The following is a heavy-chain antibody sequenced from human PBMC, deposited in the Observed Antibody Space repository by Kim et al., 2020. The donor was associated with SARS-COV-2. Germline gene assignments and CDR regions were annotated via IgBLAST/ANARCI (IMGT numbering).Heavy chain of an antibody. J-gene: IGHJ4*02. V-gene: IGHV5-10-1*01. CDR3: ARHWGGAASSANY. CDR1: GYSFTSYW. D-gene: IGHD3-16*01. Sequence: GESLKISCKGSGYSFTSYWISWVRQMPGKGLEWMGRIDPSDSYTNYSPSFQGHVTISADKSISTAYLQWSSLKASDTAMYYCARHWGGAASSANYWGQGTLVTVSS. CDR2: IDPSDSYT.